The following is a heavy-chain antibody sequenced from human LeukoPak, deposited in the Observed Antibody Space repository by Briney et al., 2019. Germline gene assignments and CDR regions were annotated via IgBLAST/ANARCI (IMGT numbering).Heavy chain of an antibody. CDR1: GFTFSTHA. CDR2: IGGSGEST. J-gene: IGHJ3*01. CDR3: ARRGGSNGWGAFDV. V-gene: IGHV3-23*01. Sequence: GGSLRLSCAASGFTFSTHAMNWVRQAPGKGLEWVSNIGGSGESTYYADSVKGRFTISRDNSKNTVFPQMNSLSRDGTAVYYCARRGGSNGWGAFDVWGQGTTITVSS. D-gene: IGHD2-8*01.